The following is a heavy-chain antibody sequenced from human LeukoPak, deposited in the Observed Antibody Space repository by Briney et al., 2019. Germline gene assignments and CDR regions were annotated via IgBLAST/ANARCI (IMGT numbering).Heavy chain of an antibody. D-gene: IGHD3-9*01. CDR1: GYSFTSYW. CDR3: ARLESDILTGYYGVGWFDP. Sequence: PGESLKISCKGSGYSFTSYWIGWVRQMPGKGLEWMGIIYPGDSDTRYSPSFQGQVTISADKSISTAYLQWSSLKASDTAMYYCARLESDILTGYYGVGWFDPWGQGTLVTVSS. J-gene: IGHJ5*02. CDR2: IYPGDSDT. V-gene: IGHV5-51*01.